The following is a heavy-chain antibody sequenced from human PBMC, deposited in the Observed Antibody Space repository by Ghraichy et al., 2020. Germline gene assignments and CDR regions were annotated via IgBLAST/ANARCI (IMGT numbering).Heavy chain of an antibody. CDR2: IYSRGNT. Sequence: SETLSLTCRISGRAKSSYPWRWTRQLQWKGIEWNGYIYSRGNTNYNPSLKSRVTISVDTSKNQFSLRLSSVTAADTAVYYCARERDSYNNFDYWGQPTLVT. CDR1: GRAKSSYP. J-gene: IGHJ4*02. CDR3: ARERDSYNNFDY. V-gene: IGHV4-59*01. D-gene: IGHD5-24*01.